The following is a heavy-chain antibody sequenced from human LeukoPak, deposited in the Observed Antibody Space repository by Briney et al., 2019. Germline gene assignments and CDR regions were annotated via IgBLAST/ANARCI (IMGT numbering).Heavy chain of an antibody. CDR3: ARRRGGSYYYYFDY. D-gene: IGHD1-26*01. CDR1: GFTVSSNY. Sequence: GGSLRLSCAASGFTVSSNYMSWVRQAPGKGLEWVSVIYSGGSTYYADSVKGRFTISRDNSKNTLYLQMNSLRAEDTAGYYCARRRGGSYYYYFDYWGQGTLVTVSS. CDR2: IYSGGST. J-gene: IGHJ4*02. V-gene: IGHV3-53*01.